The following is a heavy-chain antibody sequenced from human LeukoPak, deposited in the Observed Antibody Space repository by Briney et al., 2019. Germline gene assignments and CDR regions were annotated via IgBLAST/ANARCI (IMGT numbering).Heavy chain of an antibody. J-gene: IGHJ4*02. V-gene: IGHV3-7*01. CDR1: GFTFSRNL. CDR3: ASERPSSSWYDY. CDR2: IYQDGSEK. Sequence: QPGGSLRLSCAAYGFTFSRNLMTWVRQAPGKGMEWVANIYQDGSEKYYVDSVRGRFTISRDNAKNTLYLQMNSLRAEDTAVYFCASERPSSSWYDYWGQGTLVTVSS. D-gene: IGHD6-13*01.